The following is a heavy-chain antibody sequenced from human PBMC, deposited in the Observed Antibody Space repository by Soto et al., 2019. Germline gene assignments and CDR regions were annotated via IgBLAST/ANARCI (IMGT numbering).Heavy chain of an antibody. J-gene: IGHJ4*02. CDR1: GGTFSSYT. Sequence: QVQLVQSGAEVKKPGSSVKVSCKASGGTFSSYTISWVRQAPGQGLEWMGRIIPILGIANYAQKFQGRVTISADKSTSTAYMVLSSLRSEDTAVYYCATECGDIVVVPVRGFYYWCQGTLVTVSS. CDR3: ATECGDIVVVPVRGFYY. V-gene: IGHV1-69*02. CDR2: IIPILGIA. D-gene: IGHD2-2*01.